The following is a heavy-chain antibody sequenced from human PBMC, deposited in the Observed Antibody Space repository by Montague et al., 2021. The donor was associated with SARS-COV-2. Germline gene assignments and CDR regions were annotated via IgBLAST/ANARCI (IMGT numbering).Heavy chain of an antibody. CDR3: ASQSGSYYNYFDL. CDR1: GGSISSANYY. J-gene: IGHJ4*02. CDR2: IYYSGSS. D-gene: IGHD1-26*01. Sequence: TLSLTCSVSGGSISSANYYWSWIRPHPGKGLEFIGYIYYSGSSFYNPSLKSRLTISVDTSKNRFSLRLSSVTAADTAIYFCASQSGSYYNYFDLWGQGTLVTVSS. V-gene: IGHV4-31*03.